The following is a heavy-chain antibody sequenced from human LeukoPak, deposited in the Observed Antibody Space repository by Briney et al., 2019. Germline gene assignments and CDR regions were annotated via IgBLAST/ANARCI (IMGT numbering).Heavy chain of an antibody. Sequence: ASVKVSCKASGYTFTSYAMNWVRQAPGQGLEWMGWINPNSGGTNYAQKFQGRVTMTRDTSISTAYMELSRLRSDDTAVYYCARDSGSSSWGYWGQGTLVTVSS. CDR1: GYTFTSYA. D-gene: IGHD6-13*01. CDR3: ARDSGSSSWGY. J-gene: IGHJ4*02. V-gene: IGHV1-2*02. CDR2: INPNSGGT.